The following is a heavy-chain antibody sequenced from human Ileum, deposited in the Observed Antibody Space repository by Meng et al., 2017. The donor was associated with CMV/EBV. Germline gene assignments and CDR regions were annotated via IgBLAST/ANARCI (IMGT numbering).Heavy chain of an antibody. D-gene: IGHD3-10*01. CDR2: ITSSGSSI. CDR3: ARGQTAFGDPPGL. V-gene: IGHV3-48*02. Sequence: GESLKISCAASGFNFYSYSMNWVRQAPGKGLEWLSYITSSGSSIHYAESVKGRFTMSRDNAKNSVYLQMNSLRDDDTAIYFCARGQTAFGDPPGLWGQGTLVTVSS. J-gene: IGHJ4*02. CDR1: GFNFYSYS.